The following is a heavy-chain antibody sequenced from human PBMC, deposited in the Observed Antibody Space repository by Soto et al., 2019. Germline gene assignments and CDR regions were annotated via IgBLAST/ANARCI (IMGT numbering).Heavy chain of an antibody. Sequence: ASVKVSCTGSGYTVTSYAMHWVRQAPGQRLEWMGWINAGNGNTKYSRKFQGRGTITRDTSASTAYMELSSLRSEDTAVYYCARLRVVAATWGEEEDAFDIWARGTMVTVSS. V-gene: IGHV1-3*01. CDR3: ARLRVVAATWGEEEDAFDI. D-gene: IGHD2-15*01. J-gene: IGHJ3*02. CDR2: INAGNGNT. CDR1: GYTVTSYA.